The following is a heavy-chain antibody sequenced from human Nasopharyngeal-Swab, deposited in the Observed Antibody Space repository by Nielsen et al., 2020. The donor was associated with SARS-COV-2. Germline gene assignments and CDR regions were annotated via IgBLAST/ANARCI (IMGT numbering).Heavy chain of an antibody. J-gene: IGHJ3*02. CDR1: GGSISSGGYY. Sequence: SETLSLTCTVSGGSISSGGYYWSWIRQHPGKGLEWIGCIYYSGSTYYNPSLKSRVTISVDTSKNQFSLKLSSVTAADTAVYYCARAMIVVVINAFDIWGQGTMVTVS. V-gene: IGHV4-31*03. D-gene: IGHD3-22*01. CDR2: IYYSGST. CDR3: ARAMIVVVINAFDI.